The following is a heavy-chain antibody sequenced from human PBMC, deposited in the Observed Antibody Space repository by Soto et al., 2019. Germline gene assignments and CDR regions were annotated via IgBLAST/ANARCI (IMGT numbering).Heavy chain of an antibody. V-gene: IGHV4-30-4*01. CDR1: GGSVSSGDSY. Sequence: SETLSLTCTVSGGSVSSGDSYWTWVRQSPGKCPEWIGYTYGGGITYYNPSLKSRVKTSVDTSKNQFSLKLSSVTAADTAVYYCASARLSTGYVTFDFWGRGALVT. CDR3: ASARLSTGYVTFDF. CDR2: TYGGGIT. J-gene: IGHJ4*02. D-gene: IGHD3-9*01.